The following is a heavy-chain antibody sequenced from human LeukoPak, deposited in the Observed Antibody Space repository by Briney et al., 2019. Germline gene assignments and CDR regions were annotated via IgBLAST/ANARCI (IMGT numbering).Heavy chain of an antibody. CDR2: INPSSGST. V-gene: IGHV1-46*01. J-gene: IGHJ4*02. Sequence: ASVKVSCKASGYTFTTYYMHCVRQAPGQGLEWMGIINPSSGSTTYAQRFQGRVNMTRDTSTSTVYMELSSLRSEDTAVYFCARGGMGIQLWPFDYWGQGTLVTVSS. D-gene: IGHD5-18*01. CDR3: ARGGMGIQLWPFDY. CDR1: GYTFTTYY.